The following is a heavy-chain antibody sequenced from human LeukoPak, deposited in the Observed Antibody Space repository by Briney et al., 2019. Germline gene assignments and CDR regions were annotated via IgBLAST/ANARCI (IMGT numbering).Heavy chain of an antibody. CDR2: IYYSVST. Sequence: SETLSLTCTVSGGSISSYYWSWIRQPPGKGLEWIGYIYYSVSTNYNPSPKSRVTISVDTSKNQFSLKLSSVTAADTAVYYCAREGAAAGTGIWGQGTMVTVSS. V-gene: IGHV4-59*01. CDR3: AREGAAAGTGI. CDR1: GGSISSYY. D-gene: IGHD6-13*01. J-gene: IGHJ3*02.